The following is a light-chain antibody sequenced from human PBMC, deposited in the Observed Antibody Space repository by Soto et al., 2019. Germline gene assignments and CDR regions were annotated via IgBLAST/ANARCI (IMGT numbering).Light chain of an antibody. Sequence: QSVLTQSPSASGTPGQRVTISCSGSSSNIGSNSVNWYHHLPGTAPKLLIYSNDQRPSGVPDRFSGSKSGTSVSLAISGLQSEDEADYYCAAWDDSLNGLVFGGGTKVTVL. J-gene: IGLJ2*01. V-gene: IGLV1-44*01. CDR2: SND. CDR1: SSNIGSNS. CDR3: AAWDDSLNGLV.